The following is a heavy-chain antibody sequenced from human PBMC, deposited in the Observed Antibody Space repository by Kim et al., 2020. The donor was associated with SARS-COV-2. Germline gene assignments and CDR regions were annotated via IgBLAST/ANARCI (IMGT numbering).Heavy chain of an antibody. Sequence: YYRTSLKTMITISKDTSKNQVVLTMNNMDPVDTATYYCARIVAAAGAGADYWGQGTLVTVSS. D-gene: IGHD6-13*01. CDR3: ARIVAAAGAGADY. J-gene: IGHJ4*02. V-gene: IGHV2-70*01.